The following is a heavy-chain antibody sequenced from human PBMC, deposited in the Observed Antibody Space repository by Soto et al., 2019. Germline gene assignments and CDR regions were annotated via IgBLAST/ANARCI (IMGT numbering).Heavy chain of an antibody. CDR1: GFTFSSYA. V-gene: IGHV3-23*01. Sequence: EVQLLESGGGLVQPGGSLILSCTISGFTFSSYAMSWVRQAPGKGLECVSSITGSGDSTYYAESVKGRFSISRDKSKNTLYLQMNRLRAEDTAVYYCAKDLQFSGWLSAQAFDYWGQGTQVTVSS. CDR3: AKDLQFSGWLSAQAFDY. J-gene: IGHJ4*02. D-gene: IGHD6-19*01. CDR2: ITGSGDST.